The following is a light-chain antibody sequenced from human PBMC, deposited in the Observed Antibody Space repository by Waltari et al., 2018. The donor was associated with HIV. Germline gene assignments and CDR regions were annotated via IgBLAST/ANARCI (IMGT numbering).Light chain of an antibody. CDR1: HLSLKY. J-gene: IGLJ3*02. CDR3: QAWDTIREV. Sequence: FELTQPPTVSVSPGETANITCSGDHLSLKYTCWYQQKAGQSPVLVIYADSKRPSGIPDLFSGSNSGNTSTLTIYGAQTVDEADYYCQAWDTIREVFGGGTRLTVL. CDR2: ADS. V-gene: IGLV3-1*01.